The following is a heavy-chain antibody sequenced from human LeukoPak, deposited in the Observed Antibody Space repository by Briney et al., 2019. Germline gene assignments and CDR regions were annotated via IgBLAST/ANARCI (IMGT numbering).Heavy chain of an antibody. V-gene: IGHV1-46*01. CDR3: ARRVRRFGAPTQSYYYYMDV. CDR2: INPSGGST. J-gene: IGHJ6*03. CDR1: GYTFTSYY. D-gene: IGHD3-10*01. Sequence: GASVKVSCKASGYTFTSYYMHWVRQAPGQGLEWMGIINPSGGSTSYAQKFQGRVTMTRDTSTSTVYMELSSLRSEDTAVYYCARRVRRFGAPTQSYYYYMDVWGKGTTVTVSS.